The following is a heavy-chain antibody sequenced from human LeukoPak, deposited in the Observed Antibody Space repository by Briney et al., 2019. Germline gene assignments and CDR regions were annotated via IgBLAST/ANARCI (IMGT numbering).Heavy chain of an antibody. J-gene: IGHJ4*02. CDR3: ARDPCSGGSCYLDY. V-gene: IGHV3-30*04. CDR1: GFTFSSYA. D-gene: IGHD2-15*01. CDR2: ISYDGSNN. Sequence: GGSLRLSCAASGFTFSSYAMHWVRRAPGKGLEWVAVISYDGSNNYYADSVKGRFTISRDNSKNTLYLQMNSLRAEDTAVYYCARDPCSGGSCYLDYWGQGTLVTVSS.